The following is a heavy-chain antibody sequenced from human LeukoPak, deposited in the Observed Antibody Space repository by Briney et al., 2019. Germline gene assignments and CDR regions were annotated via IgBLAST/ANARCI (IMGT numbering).Heavy chain of an antibody. CDR3: ARGVGYYYDSSGSIDY. Sequence: SETLSLTCTVSGGSISSYYWSWIRQPPGKGLEWIGYIFYSGTTNYNPSLKSRVTISVDTSKNQFSLKLSSVTAAGTAVYYCARGVGYYYDSSGSIDYWGQGTLVTVSS. J-gene: IGHJ4*02. CDR2: IFYSGTT. CDR1: GGSISSYY. D-gene: IGHD3-22*01. V-gene: IGHV4-59*08.